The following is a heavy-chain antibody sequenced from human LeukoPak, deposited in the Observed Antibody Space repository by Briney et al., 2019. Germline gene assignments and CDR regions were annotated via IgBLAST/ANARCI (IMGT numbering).Heavy chain of an antibody. CDR3: ARVSWFPGTSYYYVDV. CDR1: GGSISSYY. Sequence: SETLSLTCTVSGGSISSYYWSWIRQPPGKGLEGIGYIYYSGSTNYNPSLKSRVTISVDTSKNQFSLKLSSVTAADTAVYYCARVSWFPGTSYYYVDVWGKGTTVTVSS. J-gene: IGHJ6*03. V-gene: IGHV4-59*01. D-gene: IGHD1-1*01. CDR2: IYYSGST.